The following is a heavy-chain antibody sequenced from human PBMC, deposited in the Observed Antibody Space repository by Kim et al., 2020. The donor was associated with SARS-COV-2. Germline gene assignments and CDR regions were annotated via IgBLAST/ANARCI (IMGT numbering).Heavy chain of an antibody. D-gene: IGHD3-3*01. CDR1: GGTFSSYA. CDR2: IIPIFGTA. Sequence: SVKVSCKASGGTFSSYAISWVRQAPGQGLEWMGGIIPIFGTANYAQKFQGRVTITADESTSTAYMELSSLRSEDTAVYYCARDLDFWSGSASDNWFDPWGRGTLVTVSS. CDR3: ARDLDFWSGSASDNWFDP. J-gene: IGHJ5*02. V-gene: IGHV1-69*13.